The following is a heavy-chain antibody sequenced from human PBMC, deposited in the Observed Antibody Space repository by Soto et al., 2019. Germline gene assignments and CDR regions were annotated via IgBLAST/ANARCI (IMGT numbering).Heavy chain of an antibody. CDR2: IYYSGST. CDR1: CGSIISSSYY. V-gene: IGHV4-39*01. Sequence: SETLSLTCTFSCGSIISSSYYWGWIRQPPGKGLEWIGSIYYSGSTYYNPSLKSRVTISVDTSKNQFSLKLSSVTAADTAVYYCARPQLAPRDHFYYYYYGMDVWGQGTTVTVSS. J-gene: IGHJ6*02. D-gene: IGHD6-6*01. CDR3: ARPQLAPRDHFYYYYYGMDV.